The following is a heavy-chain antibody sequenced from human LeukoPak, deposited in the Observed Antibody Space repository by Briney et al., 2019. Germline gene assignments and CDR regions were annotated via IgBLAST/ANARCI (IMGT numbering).Heavy chain of an antibody. CDR1: GFTFDDYA. CDR2: ISWNSGSI. J-gene: IGHJ6*02. CDR3: AKDGIALAENYYYGMDV. Sequence: GGSLRLSCAASGFTFDDYAMHWVRHAPGKGLEWVSGISWNSGSIGYADSVKGRFTISRDNSKNSLYLQMNSLRAEDTALYYCAKDGIALAENYYYGMDVWGQGTTVTVSS. D-gene: IGHD6-19*01. V-gene: IGHV3-9*01.